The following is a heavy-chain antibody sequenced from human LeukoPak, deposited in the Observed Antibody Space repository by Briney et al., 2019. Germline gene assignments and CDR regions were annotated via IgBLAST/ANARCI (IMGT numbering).Heavy chain of an antibody. CDR1: GFTFSAYA. J-gene: IGHJ4*02. D-gene: IGHD6-13*01. CDR2: ISSSGGST. V-gene: IGHV3-23*01. Sequence: GGSLRLSCAASGFTFSAYAMSWVRQAPGKGLEWVSAISSSGGSTYYADSVKGRFTISRDNSKNTLYLQMNSLRAEDTAVYYCAKYCGYSSSWYKLGFDYWGQGTLVTVSS. CDR3: AKYCGYSSSWYKLGFDY.